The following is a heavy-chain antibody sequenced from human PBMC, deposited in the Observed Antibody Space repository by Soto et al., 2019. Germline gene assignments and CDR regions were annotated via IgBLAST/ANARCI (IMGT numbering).Heavy chain of an antibody. D-gene: IGHD3-22*01. J-gene: IGHJ1*01. Sequence: LRLSCVASGFTFSSYWMSWVRQAPGKGLEWVANIKSDGSEMYYVDSVKGRFTISRDNARKSLYLQMNSLRVEDTALYYCARDLGVVITAEYFQHWGQGTLVTVSS. CDR2: IKSDGSEM. CDR3: ARDLGVVITAEYFQH. CDR1: GFTFSSYW. V-gene: IGHV3-7*03.